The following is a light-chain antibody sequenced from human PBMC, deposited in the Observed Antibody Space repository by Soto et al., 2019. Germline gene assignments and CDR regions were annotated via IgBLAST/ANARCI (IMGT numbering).Light chain of an antibody. J-gene: IGLJ1*01. V-gene: IGLV2-14*01. CDR1: SSDVGDYNY. CDR3: SSYTSSSTRV. Sequence: QSALTQPASVSGSPGQSITISCTGTSSDVGDYNYVSWYQQHPGKAPKLMIFDVSNRPSGVSNRFSGSKSGNTASLTISGLRAEDEGDYYGSSYTSSSTRVFGTGTKLTVL. CDR2: DVS.